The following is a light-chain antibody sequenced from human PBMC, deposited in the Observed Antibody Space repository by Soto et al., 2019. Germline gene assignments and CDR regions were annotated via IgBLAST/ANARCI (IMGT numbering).Light chain of an antibody. CDR1: QSVTSRF. J-gene: IGKJ1*01. Sequence: EMVLTQSPGTLSLSPGERATHSCRASQSVTSRFLAWYQQKPAQPPRLLIYGVSSRAAGIPDRFSGSGSGTDFTLTITRLEPEDFAVYYCQQYDSSRTFGQGTKVEMK. CDR2: GVS. CDR3: QQYDSSRT. V-gene: IGKV3-20*01.